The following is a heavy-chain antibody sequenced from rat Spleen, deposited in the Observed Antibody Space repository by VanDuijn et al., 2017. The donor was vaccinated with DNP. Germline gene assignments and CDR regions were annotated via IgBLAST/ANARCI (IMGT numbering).Heavy chain of an antibody. CDR1: GFTFSDDS. CDR3: ARDNYGGYY. J-gene: IGHJ2*01. CDR2: IIYDGSST. V-gene: IGHV5-7*01. Sequence: EVQLVESGGDLVQPGRSLKLSCAASGFTFSDDSMAWVRQAQTRGLEWGATIIYDGSSTYYRDSVRGRFTISRDYAKSTLYLQMNSLRSEDTATYYCARDNYGGYYWGRGVMVTVSS. D-gene: IGHD1-11*01.